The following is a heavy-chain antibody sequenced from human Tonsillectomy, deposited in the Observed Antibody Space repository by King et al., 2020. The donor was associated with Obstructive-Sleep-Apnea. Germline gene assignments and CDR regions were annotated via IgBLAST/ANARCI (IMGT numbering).Heavy chain of an antibody. CDR2: IYPGESDI. V-gene: IGHV5-51*01. D-gene: IGHD3-22*01. J-gene: IGHJ4*02. CDR3: ARVDYDSSGYYHALDY. Sequence: VQLVESGAEVKKPGESLKISCKGSGYSFTGYWIGWVRQMPRKGLEWMGIIYPGESDIRFTPSFQGQVTISADKSISTAYLQWRSLKASDTAMYYCARVDYDSSGYYHALDYWGQGARVTVSS. CDR1: GYSFTGYW.